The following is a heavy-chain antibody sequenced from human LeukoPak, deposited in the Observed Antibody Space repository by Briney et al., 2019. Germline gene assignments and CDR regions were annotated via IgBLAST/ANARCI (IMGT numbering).Heavy chain of an antibody. D-gene: IGHD2-21*02. CDR2: MNPNSGNT. J-gene: IGHJ3*02. CDR3: ARFCGGDCYSNDAFDI. CDR1: GYTFTSYD. V-gene: IGHV1-8*01. Sequence: GASVKVSCKASGYTFTSYDINWVRQATGQGLEWMGWMNPNSGNTGYAQKFQGRVTMTRNTSISTAYMELSSLRSEDTAVYYCARFCGGDCYSNDAFDIWGQGTMVTVSS.